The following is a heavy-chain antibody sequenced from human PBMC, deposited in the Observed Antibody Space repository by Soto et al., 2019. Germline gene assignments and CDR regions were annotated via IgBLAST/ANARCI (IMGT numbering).Heavy chain of an antibody. J-gene: IGHJ5*02. CDR1: GGSFSGYY. D-gene: IGHD3-10*01. CDR3: ARTMVRGVIITINWFDP. V-gene: IGHV4-34*01. Sequence: PSETLSLTCAVYGGSFSGYYWSWILQPPGKGLEWIGEINHSGSTNYNPSLKSRVTISVDTSKNQFSLKLSSVTAADTAVYYCARTMVRGVIITINWFDPWGQGTLVTVSS. CDR2: INHSGST.